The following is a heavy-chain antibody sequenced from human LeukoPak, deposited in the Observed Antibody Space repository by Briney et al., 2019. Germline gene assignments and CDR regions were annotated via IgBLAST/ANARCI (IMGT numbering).Heavy chain of an antibody. CDR3: ARGGWRAAAGTLISNWFDP. Sequence: PSETLSLTCTVSSGSISTSNYYWGWVRQPPGKALEWIGNIFYSGSTYYSPSLRSRVTISVDTSKNQFSLKLSSVTAADTAVYYCARGGWRAAAGTLISNWFDPWGQGTLVTVSS. CDR2: IFYSGST. V-gene: IGHV4-39*07. D-gene: IGHD6-13*01. CDR1: SGSISTSNYY. J-gene: IGHJ5*02.